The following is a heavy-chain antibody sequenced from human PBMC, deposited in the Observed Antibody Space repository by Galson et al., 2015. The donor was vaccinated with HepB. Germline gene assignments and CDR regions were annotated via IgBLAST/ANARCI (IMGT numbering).Heavy chain of an antibody. D-gene: IGHD3-10*01. CDR2: IYHSGRT. CDR1: GGSISSSNW. J-gene: IGHJ6*03. V-gene: IGHV4-4*02. CDR3: ARVARGAIVYFYYMDV. Sequence: TLSLTCAVSGGSISSSNWWSWVRQPPGKGLEWIGEIYHSGRTNYNPSLKSRVTISVDKSKNQFSLKLSSVTAADTAVYYCARVARGAIVYFYYMDVWGKGTTVTVSS.